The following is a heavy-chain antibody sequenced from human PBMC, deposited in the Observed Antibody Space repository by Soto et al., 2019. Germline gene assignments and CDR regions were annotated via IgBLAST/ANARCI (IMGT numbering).Heavy chain of an antibody. D-gene: IGHD3-10*01. J-gene: IGHJ4*02. V-gene: IGHV1-8*01. CDR1: GYTFTSYD. CDR3: ARGYYYGPGSSPDY. Sequence: QVQLVQSGAEVKKPGASVKVSCKASGYTFTSYDINWVRQATGQGLEWMGWMNPNSGNTGYAQKFQGRVTMTRNTPTSTPYTELRSLLSEDTAVYYCARGYYYGPGSSPDYWGQGTLVTVSS. CDR2: MNPNSGNT.